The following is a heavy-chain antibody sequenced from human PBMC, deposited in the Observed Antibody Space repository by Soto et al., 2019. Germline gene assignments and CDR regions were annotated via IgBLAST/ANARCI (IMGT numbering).Heavy chain of an antibody. CDR3: AILPCISTSCLYYYCGMDV. D-gene: IGHD2-2*01. J-gene: IGHJ6*02. CDR2: IDPSDSYT. Sequence: PGESLKISCKGSGYSFTSYWISWVRQMPGKGLEWMGRIDPSDSYTNYSPSFQGHVTISADKSISTAYLQWSSLKASDTAMYYCAILPCISTSCLYYYCGMDVWGQGTTVTVSS. V-gene: IGHV5-10-1*01. CDR1: GYSFTSYW.